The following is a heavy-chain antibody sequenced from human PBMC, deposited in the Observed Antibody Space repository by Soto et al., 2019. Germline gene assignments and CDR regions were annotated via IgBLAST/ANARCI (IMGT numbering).Heavy chain of an antibody. CDR3: ARGGLYYYDSSGYYQAAFF. D-gene: IGHD3-22*01. J-gene: IGHJ4*02. V-gene: IGHV1-2*02. Sequence: GASVKVSCKASGYTFTGYYMHWVRQAPGQGLEWMGWINPNSGGTNYAQKFQGRVTMTRDTSISTAYMELSRLRSDDTAVYYCARGGLYYYDSSGYYQAAFFWGQGTLVTVSS. CDR2: INPNSGGT. CDR1: GYTFTGYY.